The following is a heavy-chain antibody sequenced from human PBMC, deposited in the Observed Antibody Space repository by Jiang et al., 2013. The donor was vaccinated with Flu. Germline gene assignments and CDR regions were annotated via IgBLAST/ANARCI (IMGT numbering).Heavy chain of an antibody. CDR1: GGSISSSNW. Sequence: CAVSGGSISSSNWWSWVRQPPGKGLEWIGEIYHSGSTNYNPSLKSRVTISVDKSKNQFSLKLSSVTAADTAVYYCARDPKDGLTAPFDYWGQGTLVTVSS. V-gene: IGHV4-4*02. CDR2: IYHSGST. J-gene: IGHJ4*02. D-gene: IGHD3/OR15-3a*01. CDR3: ARDPKDGLTAPFDY.